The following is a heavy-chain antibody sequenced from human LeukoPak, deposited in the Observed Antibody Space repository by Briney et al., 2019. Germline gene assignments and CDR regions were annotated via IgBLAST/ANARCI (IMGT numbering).Heavy chain of an antibody. CDR2: IYYGGST. D-gene: IGHD6-19*01. CDR1: GGSISGYY. J-gene: IGHJ4*02. Sequence: PAETLSLTCVVSGGSISGYYWSWIRQPPGKGLEWIGDIYYGGSTNYNASLKSRVTISVDTSKNQFSLRVNSVTAADTAVYYCARGENSGWAPAVFDYWGQGTLVTVSS. CDR3: ARGENSGWAPAVFDY. V-gene: IGHV4-59*01.